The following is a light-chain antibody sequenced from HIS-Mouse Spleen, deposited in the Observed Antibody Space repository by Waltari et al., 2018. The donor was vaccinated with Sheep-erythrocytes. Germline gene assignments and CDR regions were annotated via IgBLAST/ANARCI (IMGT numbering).Light chain of an antibody. CDR1: KLGDKY. CDR3: QAWDSSTAV. Sequence: SYELTQPPSVSVSPGQTASITCSGDKLGDKYAYWYQQKPGQSPVLVIYQDSKRPSGIPERLSGSNSGNTATLTISGTQAMDGADYYCQAWDSSTAVFGGGTKLTVL. J-gene: IGLJ2*01. V-gene: IGLV3-1*01. CDR2: QDS.